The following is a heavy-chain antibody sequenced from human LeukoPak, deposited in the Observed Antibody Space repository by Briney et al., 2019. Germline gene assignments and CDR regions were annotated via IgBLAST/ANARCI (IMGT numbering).Heavy chain of an antibody. J-gene: IGHJ4*02. CDR2: ISAYNGNT. Sequence: ASVKVSCKASGYTFTGYYMHWVRQAPGQGLEWMGWISAYNGNTNYAQKLQGRVTMTTDTSTSTAYMELRSLRSDDTAVYYCARMYSGSYHYWGQGTLVTVSS. V-gene: IGHV1-18*04. CDR1: GYTFTGYY. D-gene: IGHD1-26*01. CDR3: ARMYSGSYHY.